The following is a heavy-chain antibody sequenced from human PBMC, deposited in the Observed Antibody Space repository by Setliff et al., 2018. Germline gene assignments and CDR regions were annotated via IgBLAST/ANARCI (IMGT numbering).Heavy chain of an antibody. J-gene: IGHJ4*02. CDR3: AKDRSRDYDDSSGYDH. D-gene: IGHD3-22*01. CDR2: IRYDGTTK. V-gene: IGHV3-30*02. CDR1: GFTFGGYG. Sequence: PGGSLRLSCGAAGFTFGGYGMHWVRQAPGKGLEWVALIRYDGTTKYYVDSVKGRFIISRDNSKNTLYLQMNSLRAEDTALYYCAKDRSRDYDDSSGYDHWGQGTLVTVSS.